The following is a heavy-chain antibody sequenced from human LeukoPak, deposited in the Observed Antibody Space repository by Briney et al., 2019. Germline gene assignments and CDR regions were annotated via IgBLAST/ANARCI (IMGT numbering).Heavy chain of an antibody. V-gene: IGHV4-59*04. Sequence: KPSETLSLTCTVSGGSISSYHWSWIRQPPGKGLEWIGSVYFSGYTYYNPSLKSRVTVSVDTSKNQFSLKLSSVTAADTALYYCARHRGALFGPKDVWGQGTTVTVSS. D-gene: IGHD3-3*01. CDR2: VYFSGYT. J-gene: IGHJ6*02. CDR1: GGSISSYH. CDR3: ARHRGALFGPKDV.